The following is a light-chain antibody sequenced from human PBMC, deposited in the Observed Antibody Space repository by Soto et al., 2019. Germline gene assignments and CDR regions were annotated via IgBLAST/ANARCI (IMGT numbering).Light chain of an antibody. J-gene: IGKJ1*01. V-gene: IGKV1-5*03. CDR3: QQYSSYSP. Sequence: DIQMTQSPSTLSASVGDRVTITCRASQSISSWLGWYQQKPGKAPKLLIYKASSLERGVPSRFNDSGSGTEFPLTISSLQPDDFASYYCQQYSSYSPFGQGTKVEIK. CDR2: KAS. CDR1: QSISSW.